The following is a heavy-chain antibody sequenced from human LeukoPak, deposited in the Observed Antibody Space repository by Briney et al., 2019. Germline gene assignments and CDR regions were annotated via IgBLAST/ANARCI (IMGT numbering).Heavy chain of an antibody. Sequence: GGSLRLSCAASGFTFSSYSMNWVRQAPGKGLEGVSYISSSSSTIYYADSVKGRFTISRDNAKKSLYLQMNSLRAEDTAVYYCARDSLRGTKVWFDYWGQGTLVTVSS. D-gene: IGHD4-17*01. J-gene: IGHJ4*02. CDR2: ISSSSSTI. V-gene: IGHV3-48*01. CDR3: ARDSLRGTKVWFDY. CDR1: GFTFSSYS.